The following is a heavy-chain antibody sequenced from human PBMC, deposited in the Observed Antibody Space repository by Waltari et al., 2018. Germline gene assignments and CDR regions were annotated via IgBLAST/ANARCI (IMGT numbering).Heavy chain of an antibody. D-gene: IGHD2-21*01. CDR1: GGPISSGGYY. Sequence: QVQLQESGPGLVKPSQTLSLTCTVSGGPISSGGYYWSWLRQHPGKGLEWIGYIYYSGSTYYNPSLKSRVTISVDTSKNQFSLKLSSVTAADTAVYYCARVVIAMKDAFDIWGQGTMVTVSS. CDR3: ARVVIAMKDAFDI. J-gene: IGHJ3*02. V-gene: IGHV4-31*03. CDR2: IYYSGST.